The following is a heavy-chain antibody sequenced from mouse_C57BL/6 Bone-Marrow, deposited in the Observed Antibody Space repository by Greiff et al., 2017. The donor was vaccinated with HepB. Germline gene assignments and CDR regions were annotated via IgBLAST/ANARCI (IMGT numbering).Heavy chain of an antibody. J-gene: IGHJ4*01. CDR1: GFTFSDYG. D-gene: IGHD1-1*01. V-gene: IGHV5-15*01. Sequence: EVMLVESGGGLVQPGVSLKLSCAASGFTFSDYGMAWVRQAPRKGPEWVAFISNLAYSIYYADTVTGRFTISRENAKNTLYLEMSSLRSEDTAMYYCARHRYYYYAMDYWGQGTSVTVSS. CDR2: ISNLAYSI. CDR3: ARHRYYYYAMDY.